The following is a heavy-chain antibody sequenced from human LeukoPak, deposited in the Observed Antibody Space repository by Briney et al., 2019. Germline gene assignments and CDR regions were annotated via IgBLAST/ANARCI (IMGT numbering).Heavy chain of an antibody. D-gene: IGHD2-15*01. J-gene: IGHJ4*02. Sequence: AGGSLRLSCAASGFTFSNYAMHWVRQAPGKGLEWVAVISYDGTNKYYADSVKGRFTISRDNSKNTLYLQMNSLRAEDTAVFYCVRTDCSGGSCYPNFDYWGQGTLVTVSS. CDR3: VRTDCSGGSCYPNFDY. CDR2: ISYDGTNK. V-gene: IGHV3-30*01. CDR1: GFTFSNYA.